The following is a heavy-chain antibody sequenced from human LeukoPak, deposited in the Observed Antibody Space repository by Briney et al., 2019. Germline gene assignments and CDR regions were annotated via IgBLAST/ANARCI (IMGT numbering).Heavy chain of an antibody. J-gene: IGHJ5*02. CDR1: DYSISNGYY. CDR2: ISGSGGST. Sequence: PSETLSLTCNVSDYSISNGYYWGWIRQPPGKGLEWVSAISGSGGSTYYADSVKGRFTISRDNSKNTLYLQMNSLRAEDTAVYYCAKGPYSGFSWGQGTLVAVSS. CDR3: AKGPYSGFS. D-gene: IGHD1-26*01. V-gene: IGHV3-23*01.